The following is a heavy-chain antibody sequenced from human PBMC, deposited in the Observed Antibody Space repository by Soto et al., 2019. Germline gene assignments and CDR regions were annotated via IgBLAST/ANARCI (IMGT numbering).Heavy chain of an antibody. CDR2: IYSGGST. CDR1: GFTVSSNY. J-gene: IGHJ4*02. V-gene: IGHV3-53*04. Sequence: EVQLVESGGGLVQPGGSLRLSCAASGFTVSSNYMNWVRQAPGKGLQWVSLIYSGGSTYYADSVTGRFTISRDDSKNTVYLQMNRLRAEDTAVYYCAAAIYGDWSFDYWGQGTLVTVSS. CDR3: AAAIYGDWSFDY. D-gene: IGHD4-17*01.